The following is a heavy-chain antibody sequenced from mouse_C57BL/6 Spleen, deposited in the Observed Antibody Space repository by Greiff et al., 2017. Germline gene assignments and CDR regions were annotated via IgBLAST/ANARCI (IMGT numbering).Heavy chain of an antibody. CDR2: ISDGGSYT. J-gene: IGHJ1*03. Sequence: EVQVVESGGGLVKPGGSLKLSCAASGFTFSSYAMSWVRQTPEKRLEWVATISDGGSYTYYPDNVKGRFTISRDNAKNNLYLQMSHLKSEDTAMYYCAITYDYDRYFDVWGTGTTVTVSS. V-gene: IGHV5-4*01. CDR1: GFTFSSYA. D-gene: IGHD2-4*01. CDR3: AITYDYDRYFDV.